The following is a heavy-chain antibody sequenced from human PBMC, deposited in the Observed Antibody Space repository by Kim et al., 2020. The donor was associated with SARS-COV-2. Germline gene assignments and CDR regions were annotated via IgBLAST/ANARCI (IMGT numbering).Heavy chain of an antibody. CDR1: GFTFEYYA. Sequence: GGSLRLSCAASGFTFEYYAMTWVRQAPGKGLEWVSGISGSGETTYHADSVKGRFTVSRDNSKNILFLQMNNLRVEDTALYFCAKGGCNWAGVREASHIWGQGTMVTVSS. CDR2: ISGSGETT. D-gene: IGHD7-27*01. J-gene: IGHJ3*02. CDR3: AKGGCNWAGVREASHI. V-gene: IGHV3-23*01.